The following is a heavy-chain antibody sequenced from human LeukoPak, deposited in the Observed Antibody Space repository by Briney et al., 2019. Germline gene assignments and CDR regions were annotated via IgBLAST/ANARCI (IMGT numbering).Heavy chain of an antibody. Sequence: GGSLRLSCAASGFTFSDSYMHWVRQASEKGLEWVGLIRTKTRNYAATYAESVKGRFTISRDDSKNTAYLQMNSLKMEDTAVYYCTRQNCTGGSCSYVDCWGQGTLVTVSS. CDR2: IRTKTRNYAA. CDR3: TRQNCTGGSCSYVDC. V-gene: IGHV3-73*01. J-gene: IGHJ4*02. D-gene: IGHD2-8*02. CDR1: GFTFSDSY.